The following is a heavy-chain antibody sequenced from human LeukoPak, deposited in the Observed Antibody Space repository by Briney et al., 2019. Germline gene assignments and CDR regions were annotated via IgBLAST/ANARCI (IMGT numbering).Heavy chain of an antibody. CDR2: IIPIFGTA. J-gene: IGHJ4*02. V-gene: IGHV1-69*13. CDR3: ARVREIAAAGEI. CDR1: GGTFSSYA. Sequence: RASVKVSCKASGGTFSSYAISWVRQAPGQGLEWMGGIIPIFGTANYAQKFQGRVTITADESTSTAYMELSSLRSEDTAVYYCARVREIAAAGEIWGQGTLVTVSS. D-gene: IGHD6-13*01.